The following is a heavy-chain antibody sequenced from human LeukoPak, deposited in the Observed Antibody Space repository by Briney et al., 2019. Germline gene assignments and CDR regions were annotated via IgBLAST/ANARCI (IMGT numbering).Heavy chain of an antibody. Sequence: GGSLRLSCAASGFTFSSYEMNWVRQAPGKGLEWVSYISSSGSTIYYADSVKGRFTISRDNAKNSLYLQMNSLRAEDTAVYYCARDWRDTAMYYYYYYMDVWGKGTTVTISS. J-gene: IGHJ6*03. CDR1: GFTFSSYE. CDR2: ISSSGSTI. D-gene: IGHD5-18*01. CDR3: ARDWRDTAMYYYYYYMDV. V-gene: IGHV3-48*03.